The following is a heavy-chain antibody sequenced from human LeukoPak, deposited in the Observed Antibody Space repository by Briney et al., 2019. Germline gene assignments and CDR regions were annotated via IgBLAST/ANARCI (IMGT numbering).Heavy chain of an antibody. CDR1: GGSISSSSYY. V-gene: IGHV4-39*07. CDR3: ARGVDYNNYFDP. D-gene: IGHD4-11*01. J-gene: IGHJ5*02. Sequence: SETLSLTCSVSGGSISSSSYYWSWIRQPPGKGLEWIGSIFYSGSTYYNPSLKSRLTISVDTSKNQFSLKLSSVTAADTAVYYCARGVDYNNYFDPWGQGTLVTVSS. CDR2: IFYSGST.